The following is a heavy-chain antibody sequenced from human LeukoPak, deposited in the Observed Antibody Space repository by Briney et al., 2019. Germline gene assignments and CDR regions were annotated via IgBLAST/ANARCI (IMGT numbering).Heavy chain of an antibody. D-gene: IGHD2-2*01. J-gene: IGHJ4*02. CDR2: INWSGGST. CDR3: ARAPITSPFYFDY. V-gene: IGHV3-20*04. CDR1: GFAFDEHG. Sequence: GGSLRLSCTASGFAFDEHGMSWVRQVPGKGLEWVSGINWSGGSTGYADPLRGRFTISRDNAKNSLYLQMDSLRAEDTALYYYARAPITSPFYFDYWGQGTLVTVSS.